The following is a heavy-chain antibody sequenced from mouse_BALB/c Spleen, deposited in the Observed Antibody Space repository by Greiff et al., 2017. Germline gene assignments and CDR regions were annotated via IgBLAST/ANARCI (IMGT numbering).Heavy chain of an antibody. CDR3: ARHRGYGDYFDY. CDR2: ISSGGGST. D-gene: IGHD3-2*02. V-gene: IGHV5-12-1*01. CDR1: GFAFSSYD. J-gene: IGHJ2*01. Sequence: EVMLVESGGGLVKPGGSLKLSCAASGFAFSSYDMSWVRQTPEKRLEWVAYISSGGGSTYYPDTVKGRFTISRDNAKNTLYLQMSSLKSEDTAMYYCARHRGYGDYFDYWGQGTTLTVSS.